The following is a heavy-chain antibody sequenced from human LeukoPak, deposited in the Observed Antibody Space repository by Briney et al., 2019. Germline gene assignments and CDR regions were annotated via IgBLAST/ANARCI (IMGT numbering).Heavy chain of an antibody. CDR1: GGSISSYY. CDR2: IYYSGST. CDR3: ARDRGYCSGGSCNDAFDI. V-gene: IGHV4-59*01. J-gene: IGHJ3*02. Sequence: SETLSLTCTVSGGSISSYYWSWIRQPPGKGLEWIGYIYYSGSTNYNPSLKSRVTISVDTSKNQFSLKLSSVTAADTAVYYCARDRGYCSGGSCNDAFDIWGQGTMVTVSS. D-gene: IGHD2-15*01.